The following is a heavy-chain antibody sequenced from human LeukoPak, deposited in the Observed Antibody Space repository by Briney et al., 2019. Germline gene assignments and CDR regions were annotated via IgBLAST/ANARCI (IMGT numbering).Heavy chain of an antibody. CDR1: GGSISSYY. J-gene: IGHJ3*02. CDR2: IYYSGST. V-gene: IGHV4-59*01. D-gene: IGHD1-26*01. CDR3: ARGPVGGATYYDGDAFDI. Sequence: SETLSLTCTVSGGSISSYYWSWIRQPPGKGLEWIGYIYYSGSTNYNPSLKSRVTISVDTSKNPFTLKLSSVTAADTAVYYCARGPVGGATYYDGDAFDIWGQGTMVTVSS.